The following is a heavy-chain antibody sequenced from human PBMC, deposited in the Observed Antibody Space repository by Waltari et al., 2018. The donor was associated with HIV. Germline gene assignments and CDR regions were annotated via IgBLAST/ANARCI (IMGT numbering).Heavy chain of an antibody. V-gene: IGHV1-69*01. D-gene: IGHD3-9*01. CDR2: ILLIFGTP. Sequence: QVQLVQSGAEVKRHGSSGKVLCKHFRDTLRRHPINWVRQAPGQGLEWMGGILLIFGTPTYAQNFQGRITITADESTSTAFMELTRLTFDDTAVYYCATNIWSEEYRFDYWGQGTPVTVSS. CDR3: ATNIWSEEYRFDY. J-gene: IGHJ4*02. CDR1: RDTLRRHP.